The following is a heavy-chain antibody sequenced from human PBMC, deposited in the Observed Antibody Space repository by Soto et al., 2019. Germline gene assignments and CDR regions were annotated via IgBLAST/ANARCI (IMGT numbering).Heavy chain of an antibody. D-gene: IGHD6-13*01. Sequence: GASVKVSCKASGYTFTSYYMHWVRQAPGQGLEWMGVINPSGGSTDYAQKSQGRITMTRDTSTSTVYMEVSSLRSEDTAVYYCARDRGRAAAGEYHYYGMDVWGQGTTVTVSS. J-gene: IGHJ6*02. CDR3: ARDRGRAAAGEYHYYGMDV. CDR1: GYTFTSYY. V-gene: IGHV1-46*01. CDR2: INPSGGST.